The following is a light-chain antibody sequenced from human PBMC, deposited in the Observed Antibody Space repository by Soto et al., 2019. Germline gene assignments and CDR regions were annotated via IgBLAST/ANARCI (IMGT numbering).Light chain of an antibody. CDR2: AAS. CDR1: QGISNS. V-gene: IGKV1-39*01. J-gene: IGKJ4*01. Sequence: DIHNTPSPSTQSPSLWCRSTIPCRASQGISNSLAWFQQKPGKVPKRLVYAASTLQSGVPSRFRGSGSGTDFTLTISSLQPEDFATYYCQQSYSTPGLTFGGGTKVDIK. CDR3: QQSYSTPGLT.